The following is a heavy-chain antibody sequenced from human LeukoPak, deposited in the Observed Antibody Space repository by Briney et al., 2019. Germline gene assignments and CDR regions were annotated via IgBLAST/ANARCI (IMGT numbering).Heavy chain of an antibody. CDR3: ARESSSSWSAVDY. V-gene: IGHV4-61*01. Sequence: SETLSLTCTVSAGSVSNGNYYWSWLRQPPGTALEWIGYIYYTGTTYYIPSLEGRVTIPVDTSKNQFSVKLNSVTAADTAVYYCARESSSSWSAVDYCGQGTLVTVSS. CDR2: IYYTGTT. J-gene: IGHJ4*02. D-gene: IGHD6-13*01. CDR1: AGSVSNGNYY.